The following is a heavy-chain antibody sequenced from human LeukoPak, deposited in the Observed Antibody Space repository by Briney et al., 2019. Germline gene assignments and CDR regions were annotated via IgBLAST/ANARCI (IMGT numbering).Heavy chain of an antibody. J-gene: IGHJ5*02. D-gene: IGHD6-13*01. Sequence: PGESLKISCKISGHRLTNNWIGWVRQVPGKGLEWMGLIYPGYSDAKYSPSFQGQVTLSVDTSISTAYLQLGGLRASDTAIYYCVRFALSSSLDHWGQGTLVTVSS. CDR2: IYPGYSDA. CDR3: VRFALSSSLDH. V-gene: IGHV5-51*01. CDR1: GHRLTNNW.